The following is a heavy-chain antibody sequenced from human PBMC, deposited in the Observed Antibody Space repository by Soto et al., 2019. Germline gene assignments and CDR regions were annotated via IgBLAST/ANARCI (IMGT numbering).Heavy chain of an antibody. CDR2: MNPNSGNT. CDR3: ARANGAARVYYYYYYMDV. CDR1: GYTFTSYD. V-gene: IGHV1-8*01. D-gene: IGHD6-6*01. Sequence: ASGKVSCKASGYTFTSYDINWVRQATGQGLEWMGWMNPNSGNTGYAQKFQGRVTMTRNTSISTAYMELSSLRSEDTAVYYCARANGAARVYYYYYYMDVWGKGTTVTVSS. J-gene: IGHJ6*03.